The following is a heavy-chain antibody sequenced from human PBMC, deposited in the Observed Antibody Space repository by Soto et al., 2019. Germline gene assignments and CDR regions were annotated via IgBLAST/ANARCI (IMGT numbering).Heavy chain of an antibody. D-gene: IGHD3-22*01. Sequence: ASVKVSCKASGGTFSSYAISWVRQAPGQGLEWMGGIIPIFGTANYAQKFQGRVTITADKSTSTAYMELSSLRSEDTAVYYCARDHYYDSSGYLSGVSDYRGQGTLVTVSS. V-gene: IGHV1-69*06. CDR3: ARDHYYDSSGYLSGVSDY. J-gene: IGHJ4*02. CDR1: GGTFSSYA. CDR2: IIPIFGTA.